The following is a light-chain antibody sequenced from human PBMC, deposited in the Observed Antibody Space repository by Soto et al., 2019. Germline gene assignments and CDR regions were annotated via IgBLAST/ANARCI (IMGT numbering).Light chain of an antibody. CDR2: DVN. Sequence: QSALTQPRSVSGSPGQSVTISCTGTSSDVGGYDYVSWYQQHPGEAPKLIIYDVNKRPSGVPDRFSGSKSGNSASLTISGLEAEEEADYYCCSYAGSYPVVFGGGTKVTVL. J-gene: IGLJ2*01. V-gene: IGLV2-11*01. CDR3: CSYAGSYPVV. CDR1: SSDVGGYDY.